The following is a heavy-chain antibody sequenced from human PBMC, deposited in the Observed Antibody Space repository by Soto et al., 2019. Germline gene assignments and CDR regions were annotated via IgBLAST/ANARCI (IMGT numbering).Heavy chain of an antibody. V-gene: IGHV3-23*01. Sequence: GGSLRLSCAASGFTFSSYAMSWVRQAPGKGLEWVSAISGSGGSTYYADSVKGRFTISRDNSKNTLYLQMNSLRAEDTAVYYCAKEXNWNYSIYYYYYYGMDVWGRGTTVTVSS. D-gene: IGHD1-7*01. CDR2: ISGSGGST. CDR3: AKEXNWNYSIYYYYYYGMDV. J-gene: IGHJ6*02. CDR1: GFTFSSYA.